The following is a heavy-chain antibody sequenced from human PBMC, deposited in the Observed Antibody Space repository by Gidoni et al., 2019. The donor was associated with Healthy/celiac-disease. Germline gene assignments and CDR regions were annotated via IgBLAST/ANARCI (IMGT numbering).Heavy chain of an antibody. CDR2: MYYSRST. CDR1: VGSISRSSYY. D-gene: IGHD4-4*01. Sequence: QLQLQESGPGLVKPSETLSVTCTVPVGSISRSSYYWGWIRQPPGKWLEWIGSMYYSRSTYYNTSLKCRVTIAVDTSKNQFSLKLSAVTAADNAVYYCARRVNTVTTDYYYYMDVWGKGTTVTVSS. V-gene: IGHV4-39*01. J-gene: IGHJ6*03. CDR3: ARRVNTVTTDYYYYMDV.